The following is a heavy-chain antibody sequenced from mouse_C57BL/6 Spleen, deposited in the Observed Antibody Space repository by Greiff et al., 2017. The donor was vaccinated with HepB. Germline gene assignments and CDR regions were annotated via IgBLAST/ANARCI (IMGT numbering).Heavy chain of an antibody. D-gene: IGHD1-1*01. CDR2: ISDGGSYT. V-gene: IGHV5-4*01. Sequence: EVHLVESGGGLVKPGGSLKLSCAASGFTFSSYAMSWVRQTPEKRLEWVATISDGGSYTYYPDNVKGRFTISRDNAKNNLYLQMSHLKSEDTAMYYCARAITTVVPHYFDYWGQGTTLTVSS. CDR3: ARAITTVVPHYFDY. J-gene: IGHJ2*01. CDR1: GFTFSSYA.